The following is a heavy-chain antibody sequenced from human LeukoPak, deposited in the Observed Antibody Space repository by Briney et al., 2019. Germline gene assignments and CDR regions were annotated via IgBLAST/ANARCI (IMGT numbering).Heavy chain of an antibody. D-gene: IGHD3-22*01. CDR1: GFIFRDHW. V-gene: IGHV3-7*03. Sequence: GGSLRLSCAASGFIFRDHWMTWVRQAPGRGPEWVANIRGDGSEKSYVDSVKGRFTISRDNSKNTLYLQMNSLRAEDTAVYYCAGDHYYDSSGLYYFDYWGQGTLVTVSS. J-gene: IGHJ4*02. CDR3: AGDHYYDSSGLYYFDY. CDR2: IRGDGSEK.